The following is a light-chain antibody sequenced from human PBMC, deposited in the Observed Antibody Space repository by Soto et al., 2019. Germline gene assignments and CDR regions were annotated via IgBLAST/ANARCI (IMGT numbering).Light chain of an antibody. V-gene: IGLV1-44*01. Sequence: QSVLTQPPSASGTPGQKVTISCAGSGSNIGSNTVNWYQQLPGTAPQLLIYSDNQRPSGVPDRFSGAKSGTSASLAISGLQSEDEADYYCASWDESLNGEVVGGGTKLTVL. J-gene: IGLJ2*01. CDR3: ASWDESLNGEV. CDR1: GSNIGSNT. CDR2: SDN.